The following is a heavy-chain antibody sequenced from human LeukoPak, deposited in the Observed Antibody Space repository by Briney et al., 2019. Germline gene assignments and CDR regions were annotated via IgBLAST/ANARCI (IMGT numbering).Heavy chain of an antibody. CDR3: ARSSLDYYDSSGYMYYFDY. V-gene: IGHV4-39*01. CDR1: GGSINSYY. D-gene: IGHD3-22*01. CDR2: IYYSGST. Sequence: SETLSLTCTVSGGSINSYYWGWIRQPPGKGLEWIGSIYYSGSTYYNPSLKSRVTISVDTSKNQFSLKLSSVTAADTAVYYCARSSLDYYDSSGYMYYFDYWGQGTLVTVSS. J-gene: IGHJ4*02.